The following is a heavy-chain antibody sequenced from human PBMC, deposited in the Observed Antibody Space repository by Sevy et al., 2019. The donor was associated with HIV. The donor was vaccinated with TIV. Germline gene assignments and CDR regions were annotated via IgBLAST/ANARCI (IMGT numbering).Heavy chain of an antibody. D-gene: IGHD1-26*01. CDR1: GFTFSNAW. Sequence: GGSLRLSCAASGFTFSNAWMSWVRQAPGKGLEWVGRIKSKTEGATRDFAAPVKGRLLISRNDSRNTVYLQMNSLKTEDTAVYYCTAGVGASDFDYWGQGTLVTVSS. CDR3: TAGVGASDFDY. J-gene: IGHJ4*02. CDR2: IKSKTEGATR. V-gene: IGHV3-15*01.